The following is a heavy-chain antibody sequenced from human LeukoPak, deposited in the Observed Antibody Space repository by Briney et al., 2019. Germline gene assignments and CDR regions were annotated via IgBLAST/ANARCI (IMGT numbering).Heavy chain of an antibody. Sequence: SETPSLTCAVYGGSFSGYYWSWIRQPPGKGLEWIGEINHSGSTNYNPSLKSRVTISVDTSKNQFSLKLSSVTAADTAVYYCASQGGYSLDYWGQGTLVTVSS. CDR3: ASQGGYSLDY. CDR1: GGSFSGYY. CDR2: INHSGST. V-gene: IGHV4-34*01. J-gene: IGHJ4*02. D-gene: IGHD5-18*01.